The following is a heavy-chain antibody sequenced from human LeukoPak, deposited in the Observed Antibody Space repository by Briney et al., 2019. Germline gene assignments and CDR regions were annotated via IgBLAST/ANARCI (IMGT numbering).Heavy chain of an antibody. D-gene: IGHD6-19*01. CDR2: IDHSGST. CDR1: GGSNSGYY. J-gene: IGHJ4*02. CDR3: ARVQVGQWLVPDH. Sequence: PSETLSLTCSVSGGSNSGYYWSWIRQPPGKGLEWLGEIDHSGSTNCNPSLKSRVTISVDTSKNQFSLKLSSVTAADTAVYYCARVQVGQWLVPDHWGQGTLVTVSS. V-gene: IGHV4-34*01.